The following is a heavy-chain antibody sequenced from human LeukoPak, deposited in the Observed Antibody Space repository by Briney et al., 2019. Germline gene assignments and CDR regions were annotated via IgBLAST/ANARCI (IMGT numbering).Heavy chain of an antibody. J-gene: IGHJ4*02. V-gene: IGHV3-53*01. CDR3: AREDYYDSSGYYYED. Sequence: PGGSLSLSCAASGFPFSSNYMSWVRQAPGKGLEGGSVIYSGGSTYYADSVQGRFTISRGNSKNTLYLQMNSLRAEDTAVYYCAREDYYDSSGYYYEDWGQGTLVTVSS. CDR2: IYSGGST. CDR1: GFPFSSNY. D-gene: IGHD3-22*01.